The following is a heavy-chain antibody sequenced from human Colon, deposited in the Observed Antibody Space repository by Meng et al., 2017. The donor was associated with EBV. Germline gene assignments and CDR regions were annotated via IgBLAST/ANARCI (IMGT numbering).Heavy chain of an antibody. CDR2: IDHRGNT. CDR3: ARRGPSGNFSP. Sequence: QVQLQEWGSGLLQPSETLSRSGAVYGGSFRDYYWPWIRHPPGKGLEWIGEIDHRGNTKYNPSLKSRVTISLDTSKKQFSLKVSSVTAADSAVYYCARRGPSGNFSPWSQGALVTVSS. V-gene: IGHV4-34*01. J-gene: IGHJ5*02. D-gene: IGHD3-10*01. CDR1: GGSFRDYY.